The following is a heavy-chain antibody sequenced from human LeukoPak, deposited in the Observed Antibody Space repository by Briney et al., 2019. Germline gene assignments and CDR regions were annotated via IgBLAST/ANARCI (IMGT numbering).Heavy chain of an antibody. CDR3: ARDPFYRRSGWYGGYFDY. D-gene: IGHD6-19*01. CDR1: GFTFSSYA. V-gene: IGHV3-30*04. J-gene: IGHJ4*02. CDR2: ISYDGSNK. Sequence: GGSLRLSCAASGFTFSSYAMHWVGQAPGKGVEWVAVISYDGSNKYYADSVKGRFTISRDNSKKTLYLQMNSLRAEDTAVYYCARDPFYRRSGWYGGYFDYWGQGTLVTVSS.